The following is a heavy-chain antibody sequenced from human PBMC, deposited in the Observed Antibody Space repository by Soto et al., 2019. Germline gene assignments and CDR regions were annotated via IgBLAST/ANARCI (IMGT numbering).Heavy chain of an antibody. D-gene: IGHD3-22*01. V-gene: IGHV3-23*01. Sequence: EVQLLESGGGLVQPGGSLRLSCAASGFTFSSYAMSWVRQAPGKVLEWVSAISGSGGSTYYADSVKGRFTISRDNSKNTLDLEMNSLRAEDTAVYYCGKEGYYYDSSGSLDYWGQGTLVTVSS. CDR3: GKEGYYYDSSGSLDY. CDR1: GFTFSSYA. CDR2: ISGSGGST. J-gene: IGHJ4*02.